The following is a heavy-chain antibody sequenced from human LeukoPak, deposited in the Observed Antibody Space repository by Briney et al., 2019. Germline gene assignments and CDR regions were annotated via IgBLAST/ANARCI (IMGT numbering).Heavy chain of an antibody. V-gene: IGHV4-59*12. D-gene: IGHD3-10*01. Sequence: SETLSLTCTVSGGSISSYYWSWIRQPPGKGLEWIGYIYYSGSTNYNPSLKSRVTISVDTSKNQFSLKLNSVTAADTAVYYCASYGSGSYRFDPWGQETLVTVSS. CDR1: GGSISSYY. CDR3: ASYGSGSYRFDP. J-gene: IGHJ5*02. CDR2: IYYSGST.